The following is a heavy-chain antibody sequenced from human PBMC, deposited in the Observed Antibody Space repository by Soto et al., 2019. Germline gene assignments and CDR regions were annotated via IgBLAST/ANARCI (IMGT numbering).Heavy chain of an antibody. CDR3: ARDLATTYYYDSSGTPPGY. J-gene: IGHJ4*02. CDR2: IIPIFGTA. CDR1: GGTFSSYA. V-gene: IGHV1-69*01. D-gene: IGHD3-22*01. Sequence: QVQLVQSGAEVKKPGSSVKVSYKASGGTFSSYAISWVRQAPGQGLEWMGGIIPIFGTANYAQKFQGRVTITADESTSTAYMELSSLRSEDTAVYYCARDLATTYYYDSSGTPPGYWGQGTLVTVSS.